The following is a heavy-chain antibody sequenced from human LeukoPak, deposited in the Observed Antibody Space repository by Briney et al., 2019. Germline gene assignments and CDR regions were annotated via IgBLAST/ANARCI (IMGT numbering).Heavy chain of an antibody. CDR2: IYYSVST. V-gene: IGHV4-59*08. J-gene: IGHJ4*02. CDR1: GGSISSYY. Sequence: SETLSLTCAVSGGSISSYYWSWIRQPPGKGLEWIGYIYYSVSTNHNPSLKSRVTVSLDTSKNPFSLKLSSVTAADTAVYYCARAVYSGSPHFDYWGQGILVTVSS. D-gene: IGHD1-26*01. CDR3: ARAVYSGSPHFDY.